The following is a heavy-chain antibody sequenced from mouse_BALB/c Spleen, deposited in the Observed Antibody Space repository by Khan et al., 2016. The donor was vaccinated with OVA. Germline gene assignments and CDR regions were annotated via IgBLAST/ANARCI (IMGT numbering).Heavy chain of an antibody. CDR1: GYAFRSYW. CDR3: TRPYYADF. CDR2: ILPGTGNT. V-gene: IGHV1-9*01. D-gene: IGHD2-10*01. J-gene: IGHJ2*01. Sequence: QIQLVQSGAELMKPGASVKISCKATGYAFRSYWIEWVKQRPGHGLEWVGEILPGTGNTNYNEKFEGKATFTADTSSNTAYLQLSSLTSEDSAVYYCTRPYYADFWGQGTTLTVSS.